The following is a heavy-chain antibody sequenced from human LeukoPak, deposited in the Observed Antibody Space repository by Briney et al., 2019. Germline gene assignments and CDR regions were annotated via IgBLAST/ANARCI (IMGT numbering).Heavy chain of an antibody. D-gene: IGHD3-22*01. CDR1: GFIFNNFG. J-gene: IGHJ5*02. CDR2: ISNDGGGT. V-gene: IGHV3-23*01. Sequence: PGGSLRLSCAASGFIFNNFGLVWVRQAPGKGLEWVSGISNDGGGTTYADFVKGRFTISRDNSKNTLFLQMNSLRADGTALYYCAKGSSGYFLDLWGQGTLVTVSS. CDR3: AKGSSGYFLDL.